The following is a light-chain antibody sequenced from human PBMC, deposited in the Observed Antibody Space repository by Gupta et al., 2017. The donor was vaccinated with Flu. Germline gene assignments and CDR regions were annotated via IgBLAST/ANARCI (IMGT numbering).Light chain of an antibody. V-gene: IGLV2-14*01. CDR3: TSYTSSTALYD. Sequence: QPALTQPASVSESPGQSITISCTGTSSDVGGFNNVSWYLQHPGKAPKLIIYEVNNRPSGVSNRFSGSKSGNTASLTISGLQAEDEADYYCTSYTSSTALYDFGTGTKVTVL. CDR2: EVN. CDR1: SSDVGGFNN. J-gene: IGLJ1*01.